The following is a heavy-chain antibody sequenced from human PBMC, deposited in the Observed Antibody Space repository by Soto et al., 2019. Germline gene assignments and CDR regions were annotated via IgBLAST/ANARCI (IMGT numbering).Heavy chain of an antibody. V-gene: IGHV3-21*01. D-gene: IGHD5-18*01. CDR1: GFTFSSYS. CDR3: ARVSGYSYGLYFDY. J-gene: IGHJ4*02. CDR2: ISSSSSYI. Sequence: VQLVESGGGLVKPGGSLRLSCAASGFTFSSYSMNWVRQAPGKGLEWVSSISSSSSYIYYADSVKGRFTISRDNAKNSLYLQMNSLRAEDTAVYYCARVSGYSYGLYFDYWGQGTLVTVSS.